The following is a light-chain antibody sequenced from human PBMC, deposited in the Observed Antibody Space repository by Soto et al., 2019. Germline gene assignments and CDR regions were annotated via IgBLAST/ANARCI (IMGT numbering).Light chain of an antibody. CDR2: KAS. CDR3: QQYNDNWT. CDR1: QSISSW. J-gene: IGKJ1*01. V-gene: IGKV1-5*03. Sequence: DIPMTQSPSTLSASVGDRVTITCRASQSISSWLAWYQQKPGKAPKLLIYKASTLQSGVPSRFSSSGSGTEFTLAISSLQPDDSATYYCQQYNDNWTFGQGTKVEIK.